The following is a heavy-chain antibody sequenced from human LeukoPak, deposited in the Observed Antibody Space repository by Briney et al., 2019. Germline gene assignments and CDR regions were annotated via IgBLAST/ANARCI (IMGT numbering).Heavy chain of an antibody. CDR1: GFTFSSYA. CDR2: ISGSGGST. D-gene: IGHD1-26*01. J-gene: IGHJ4*02. V-gene: IGHV3-23*01. Sequence: PGGSLRLSCAASGFTFSSYAMSWVRQAPGKGLEWVSAISGSGGSTYYADSVKGRFTISRDNSKNTLYLQMNSLRAEDTAVYYCAKELLSGSYLRTESADSDYWGQGTLVTVSS. CDR3: AKELLSGSYLRTESADSDY.